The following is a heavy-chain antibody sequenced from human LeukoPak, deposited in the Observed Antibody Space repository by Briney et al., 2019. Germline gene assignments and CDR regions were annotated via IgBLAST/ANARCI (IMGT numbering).Heavy chain of an antibody. J-gene: IGHJ4*02. D-gene: IGHD3-3*01. V-gene: IGHV3-20*04. CDR1: GFTFDDYG. Sequence: GGSLRLSCAASGFTFDDYGMSWVRQAPGKGLEWVSGINWNGGSTGYADSVKGRFTISRDNAKNSRYLQMNSLRADDTALYYCARDGGITIFGVVTVDFDYWGQGTLVTVSS. CDR3: ARDGGITIFGVVTVDFDY. CDR2: INWNGGST.